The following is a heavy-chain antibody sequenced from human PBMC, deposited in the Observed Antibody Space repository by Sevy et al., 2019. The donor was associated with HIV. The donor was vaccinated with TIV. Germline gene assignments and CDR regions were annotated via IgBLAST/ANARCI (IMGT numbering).Heavy chain of an antibody. D-gene: IGHD6-13*01. V-gene: IGHV4-59*01. Sequence: KQSQTLSLTCTVSGGSISSYYWNWIRQPPGKGLEWIGYIYYSGSTNYNPSLKSRVTISLDTSKNQFSLKLSSVTAADTAVYYCARGQTTLVTWNYYYYMDVWGKGTTVTVSS. CDR1: GGSISSYY. CDR2: IYYSGST. CDR3: ARGQTTLVTWNYYYYMDV. J-gene: IGHJ6*03.